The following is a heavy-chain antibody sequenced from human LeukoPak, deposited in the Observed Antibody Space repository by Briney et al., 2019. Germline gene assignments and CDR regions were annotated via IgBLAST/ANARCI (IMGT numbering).Heavy chain of an antibody. Sequence: GGSLRLSCAASGFSFSSYAMHWVRQSPGKGLEWMAFISYDGANKHYADSVKGRFTISRDNSKNTLFLQMNSLRPEDTAVYYCAKVRVPYNRAFHFRGQGTMVIVSS. CDR2: ISYDGANK. CDR1: GFSFSSYA. D-gene: IGHD3-10*01. CDR3: AKVRVPYNRAFHF. V-gene: IGHV3-30-3*01. J-gene: IGHJ3*01.